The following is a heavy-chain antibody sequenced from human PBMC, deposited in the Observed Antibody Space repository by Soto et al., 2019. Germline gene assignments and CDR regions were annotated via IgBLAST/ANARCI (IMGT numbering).Heavy chain of an antibody. CDR2: IYYSGST. V-gene: IGHV4-59*01. CDR3: ASSPGYCSGGSCYYYYYMDV. Sequence: SEMSLTCTVSGGSISSYYWSWIRQPPGKGLEWIGYIYYSGSTNYNPSLKSRVTISVDTSKNQFSLKLSSVTAADTAVYYCASSPGYCSGGSCYYYYYMDVWGKGTTVTVSS. J-gene: IGHJ6*03. D-gene: IGHD2-15*01. CDR1: GGSISSYY.